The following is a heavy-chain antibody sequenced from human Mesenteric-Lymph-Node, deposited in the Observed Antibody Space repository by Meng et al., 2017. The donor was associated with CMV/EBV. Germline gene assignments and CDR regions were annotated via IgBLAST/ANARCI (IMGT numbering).Heavy chain of an antibody. V-gene: IGHV3-30*02. Sequence: GESLKISCAASGFTFSSYGMHWVRQAPGKGLEWVAFIRYDGSNKYYADSVKGRFTISRDNSKNSLYLQMNSLRAEDTAVYYCARDLGQQLVEGKWFDPWGQGALVTVSS. D-gene: IGHD6-13*01. CDR3: ARDLGQQLVEGKWFDP. J-gene: IGHJ5*02. CDR1: GFTFSSYG. CDR2: IRYDGSNK.